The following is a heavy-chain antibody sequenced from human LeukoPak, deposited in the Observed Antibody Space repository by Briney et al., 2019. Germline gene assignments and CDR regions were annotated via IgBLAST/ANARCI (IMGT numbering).Heavy chain of an antibody. CDR1: GFTVSSNY. CDR3: ARGLPDYYDSSGKAY. Sequence: GGSLRFSCAASGFTVSSNYMSWVRQAPGKGLEWVSVIYSGGSTYYADSVKGRFTISRDNAKNTLYLQMNSLRAEDTAVYYCARGLPDYYDSSGKAYWGQGTLVTVSS. J-gene: IGHJ4*02. V-gene: IGHV3-66*01. CDR2: IYSGGST. D-gene: IGHD3-22*01.